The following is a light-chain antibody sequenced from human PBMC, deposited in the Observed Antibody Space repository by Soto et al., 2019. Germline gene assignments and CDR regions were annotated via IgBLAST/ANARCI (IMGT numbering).Light chain of an antibody. J-gene: IGKJ4*01. V-gene: IGKV3-11*01. CDR2: DAS. CDR1: QSFSSY. CDR3: QQRSNWPLT. Sequence: EIVLTQSPATLSLSPGERATLSCRASQSFSSYLACYQQKPGQAPRLLIYDASNRATGTPARFSGSGSGTDFTLTISSLEPEDFAVYYCQQRSNWPLTFGGGTKVDIK.